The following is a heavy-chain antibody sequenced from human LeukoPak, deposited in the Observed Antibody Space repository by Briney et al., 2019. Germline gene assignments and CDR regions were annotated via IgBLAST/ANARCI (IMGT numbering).Heavy chain of an antibody. Sequence: GGSLRLSCAASGFTFSNYWMSWVRQAPGKGLEWVANIKQDGSETYYVDSVKGRFTISRDNAKNSLYLQMSSLRAEDTAVYYCASERGWPLFYFDYWGQGTLVTVSS. V-gene: IGHV3-7*04. CDR1: GFTFSNYW. CDR3: ASERGWPLFYFDY. J-gene: IGHJ4*02. CDR2: IKQDGSET. D-gene: IGHD5-24*01.